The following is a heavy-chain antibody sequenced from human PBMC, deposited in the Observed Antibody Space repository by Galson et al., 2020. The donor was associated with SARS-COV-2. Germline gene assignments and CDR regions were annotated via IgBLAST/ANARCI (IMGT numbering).Heavy chain of an antibody. CDR2: ISSSSSYT. CDR1: GFTFSDYY. J-gene: IGHJ4*02. Sequence: GESLKISCAASGFTFSDYYMSWIRQAPGKGLEWVSYISSSSSYTNYADSVKGRFTISRDNAKNSLYLQMNSLRAEDTAVYYCARGDVGSTVVNSQFDYWGQGTLVTVSS. CDR3: ARGDVGSTVVNSQFDY. D-gene: IGHD1-26*01. V-gene: IGHV3-11*05.